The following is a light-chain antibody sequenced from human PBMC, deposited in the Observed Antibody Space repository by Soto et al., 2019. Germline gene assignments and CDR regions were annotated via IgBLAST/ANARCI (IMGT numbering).Light chain of an antibody. CDR2: GND. CDR1: SSNIGAGYD. V-gene: IGLV1-40*01. Sequence: QSVLTQPPSVSGAPGQWVTIACTGSSSNIGAGYDVHWYQQLQGTAAKLLIFGNDNRPSGVPERFSGSKSATSASLAITGLQADDEAVYYCQSYDSSLGGWVFGGGTQLTVL. J-gene: IGLJ3*02. CDR3: QSYDSSLGGWV.